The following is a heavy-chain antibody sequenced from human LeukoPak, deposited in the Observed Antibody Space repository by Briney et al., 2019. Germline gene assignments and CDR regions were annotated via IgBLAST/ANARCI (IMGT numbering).Heavy chain of an antibody. CDR1: GLTFDDYA. J-gene: IGHJ3*02. Sequence: QAGRSLSLSCAASGLTFDDYAMHWVRQAPGKGLEWVAGISWNGGSIGYADSVKGRFTISRDNAKNSLYLQMNSLRAEDTALYYCAKDYGSCYDLGAFDIWGQGTMVTVSS. V-gene: IGHV3-9*01. D-gene: IGHD1-26*01. CDR3: AKDYGSCYDLGAFDI. CDR2: ISWNGGSI.